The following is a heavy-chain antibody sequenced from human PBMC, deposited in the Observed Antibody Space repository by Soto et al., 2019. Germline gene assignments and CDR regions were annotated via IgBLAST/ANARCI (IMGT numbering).Heavy chain of an antibody. V-gene: IGHV1-69*13. CDR3: ARGPPKYCSGGSCSLSWFDP. J-gene: IGHJ5*02. D-gene: IGHD2-15*01. CDR1: GGTFSSYA. CDR2: IIPIFGTA. Sequence: PSVKVSCKASGGTFSSYAISWVRQAPGQGLEWMGGIIPIFGTANYAQKFQGRVTITADESTSTAYMELSSLRSEDTAVYYCARGPPKYCSGGSCSLSWFDPWGQGTLVTVSS.